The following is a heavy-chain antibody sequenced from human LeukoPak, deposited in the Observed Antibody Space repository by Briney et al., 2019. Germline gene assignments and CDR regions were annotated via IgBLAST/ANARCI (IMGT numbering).Heavy chain of an antibody. CDR1: GGSISSGDYY. D-gene: IGHD2-2*01. CDR3: ARDLTQYGDFDY. CDR2: IYYSGST. Sequence: SETLSLTCTVSGGSISSGDYYWSWIRQPPWKGLEWIGYIYYSGSTYYNPSLKSRVTISVDTSKNQFSLKLSSVTAADTAVYYCARDLTQYGDFDYWGQGTLVTVSS. J-gene: IGHJ4*02. V-gene: IGHV4-30-4*08.